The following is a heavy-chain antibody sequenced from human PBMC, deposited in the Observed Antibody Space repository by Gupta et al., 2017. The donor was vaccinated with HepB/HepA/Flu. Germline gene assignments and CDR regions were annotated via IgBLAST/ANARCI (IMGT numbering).Heavy chain of an antibody. CDR2: IKRDGSST. D-gene: IGHD3-3*01. CDR3: ARDPIGDDDSHYGMDV. V-gene: IGHV3-74*01. CDR1: GFSFSSYW. J-gene: IGHJ6*02. Sequence: EVQLVESGGGLVQPGGSLRLSCAASGFSFSSYWMHWVRQAPGKGLVWVSRIKRDGSSTKYADSVKGRFTISRDNAKNTRDLKMNSMRAEETAVYYCARDPIGDDDSHYGMDVGGQGTTVTVYS.